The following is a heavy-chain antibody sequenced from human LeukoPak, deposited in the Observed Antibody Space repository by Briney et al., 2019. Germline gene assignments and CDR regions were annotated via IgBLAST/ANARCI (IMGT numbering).Heavy chain of an antibody. J-gene: IGHJ4*02. V-gene: IGHV3-23*01. CDR3: AKDLQRMTEYYFDY. Sequence: PGGSLRLSCAASGFTFSSYAMSWVRHAPGKGLEWVSAISGSGGRTYYADSVKGRFTISRDNSKNTLYLQMNSLRAEDTAVYYCAKDLQRMTEYYFDYWGQGTLVTVSP. D-gene: IGHD1-1*01. CDR1: GFTFSSYA. CDR2: ISGSGGRT.